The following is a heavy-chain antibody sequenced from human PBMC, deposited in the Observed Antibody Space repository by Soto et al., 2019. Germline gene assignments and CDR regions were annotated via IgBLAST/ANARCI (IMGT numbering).Heavy chain of an antibody. Sequence: HSETLSLTCTVSGGSIRSYFWSWIRQPPGKGLEWIGHIYYSGSTNYNPSLKSRVTISVDTSKNQFSLKLSSVTAADTAVYYCARAVYSNYEAGLDGFEYWGQGTLVTVSS. D-gene: IGHD6-13*01. J-gene: IGHJ4*02. CDR1: GGSIRSYF. V-gene: IGHV4-59*01. CDR2: IYYSGST. CDR3: ARAVYSNYEAGLDGFEY.